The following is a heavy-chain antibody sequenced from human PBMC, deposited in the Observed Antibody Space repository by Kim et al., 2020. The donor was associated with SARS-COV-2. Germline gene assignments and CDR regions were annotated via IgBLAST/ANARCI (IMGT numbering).Heavy chain of an antibody. J-gene: IGHJ1*01. CDR2: IYYSGST. CDR1: GGSISSGDYY. Sequence: SETLSLTCTVSGGSISSGDYYWSWIRQPPGKGLEWIGYIYYSGSTYYNPSLKSRVTISVDTSKNQFSLKLSSVTAADTAVYYCASGGGRQQLVYGFQHWGQGTLVTVSS. CDR3: ASGGGRQQLVYGFQH. V-gene: IGHV4-30-4*01. D-gene: IGHD6-13*01.